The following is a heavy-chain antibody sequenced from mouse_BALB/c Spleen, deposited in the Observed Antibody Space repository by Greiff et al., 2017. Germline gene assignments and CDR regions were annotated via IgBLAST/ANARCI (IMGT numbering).Heavy chain of an antibody. CDR2: IRLKSNNYAT. Sequence: EVKVEESGGGLVQPGGSMKLSCVASGFTFSNYWMNWVRQSPEKGLEWVAEIRLKSNNYATHYAESVKGRFTISRDDSKSSVYLQMNNLRAEDTGIYYCTRDGYGNYAWFAYWGQGTLVTVSA. CDR3: TRDGYGNYAWFAY. V-gene: IGHV6-6*02. CDR1: GFTFSNYW. D-gene: IGHD2-10*02. J-gene: IGHJ3*01.